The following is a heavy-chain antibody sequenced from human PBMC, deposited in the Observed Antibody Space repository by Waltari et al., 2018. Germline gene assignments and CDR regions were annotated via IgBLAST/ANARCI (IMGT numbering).Heavy chain of an antibody. D-gene: IGHD5-18*01. V-gene: IGHV3-48*01. CDR3: ARDRDTSDAFDI. CDR1: GFTFRSYS. CDR2: IRSSRSTR. J-gene: IGHJ3*02. Sequence: EVQLVESGGGLVQPGGSLRLSCAASGFTFRSYSMNLVRQAPGKGLEWVSYIRSSRSTRYDADYVKGRFTISRDNAKNSLYLQMNSLRAEDTAVYYCARDRDTSDAFDIWGQGTMVTVSS.